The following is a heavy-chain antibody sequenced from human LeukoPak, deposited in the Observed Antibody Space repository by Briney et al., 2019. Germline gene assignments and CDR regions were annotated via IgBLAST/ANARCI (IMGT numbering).Heavy chain of an antibody. Sequence: PGGSLRLSCAASGFTFSDYYMSWIRQAPGKGLEWVSYISSSGSTIYYADSVKGRFTISRDNAKNSLYLQMNSLRAEDTAVYYCASGNVCSSTSCYNNYWGQGTLVTVSS. CDR3: ASGNVCSSTSCYNNY. CDR2: ISSSGSTI. J-gene: IGHJ4*02. CDR1: GFTFSDYY. V-gene: IGHV3-11*04. D-gene: IGHD2-2*02.